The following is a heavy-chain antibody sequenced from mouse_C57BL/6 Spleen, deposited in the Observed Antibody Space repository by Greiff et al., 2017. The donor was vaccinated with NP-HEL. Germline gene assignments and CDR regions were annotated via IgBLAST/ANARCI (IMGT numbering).Heavy chain of an antibody. Sequence: DVQLQESGPGLVKPSQSLSLTCSVTGYSITSGYYWNWIRQFPGNKLEWMGYISYDGSNNYNPSLKNRISITRDTSKNQFFLKLNSVTTEDTATYYCARTAQAKGFAYWGQGTLVTVSA. J-gene: IGHJ3*01. V-gene: IGHV3-6*01. CDR1: GYSITSGYY. CDR3: ARTAQAKGFAY. CDR2: ISYDGSN. D-gene: IGHD3-2*02.